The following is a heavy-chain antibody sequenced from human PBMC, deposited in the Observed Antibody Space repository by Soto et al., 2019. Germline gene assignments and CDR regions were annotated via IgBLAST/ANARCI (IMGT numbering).Heavy chain of an antibody. CDR3: ARDFGVTTITAFDY. V-gene: IGHV3-74*01. D-gene: IGHD5-12*01. CDR2: INSDGSST. Sequence: GGSLRPSCAASGFTFSNYAMSWVRQAPGKGLEWVSSINSDGSSTSYADSVKGRFTISRDNAKNTLYLQMNSLRAEDTAVYYCARDFGVTTITAFDYWGQGTLVTVSS. CDR1: GFTFSNYA. J-gene: IGHJ4*02.